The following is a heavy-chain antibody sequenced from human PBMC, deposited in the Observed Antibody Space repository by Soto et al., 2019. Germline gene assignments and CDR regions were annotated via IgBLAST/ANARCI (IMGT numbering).Heavy chain of an antibody. CDR2: IIPIFGTA. Sequence: SVKVSCKASGGTFSSYAISWVRQAPGQGLEWMGGIIPIFGTANYAQKFQGRVTITADESTSTAYMELSSLGSEDTAVYYCARGRVAVAGFEFAGHMDVWGQGTTVTVSS. CDR3: ARGRVAVAGFEFAGHMDV. J-gene: IGHJ6*02. CDR1: GGTFSSYA. D-gene: IGHD6-19*01. V-gene: IGHV1-69*13.